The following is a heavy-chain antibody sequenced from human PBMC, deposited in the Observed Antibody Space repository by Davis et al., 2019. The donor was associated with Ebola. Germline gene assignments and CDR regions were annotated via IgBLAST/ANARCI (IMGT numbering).Heavy chain of an antibody. V-gene: IGHV3-9*01. CDR1: GFTFDDYA. CDR3: ARDPHLGSWYLPGDFDY. Sequence: PGGSLRLSCAASGFTFDDYAMHWVRHAPGKGLEWVSGISWNSGSIGYADSVKGRFTISRDNAKNSLSLQMNSLRAEDTAMYYCARDPHLGSWYLPGDFDYWGQGTLVTVSS. J-gene: IGHJ4*02. D-gene: IGHD6-13*01. CDR2: ISWNSGSI.